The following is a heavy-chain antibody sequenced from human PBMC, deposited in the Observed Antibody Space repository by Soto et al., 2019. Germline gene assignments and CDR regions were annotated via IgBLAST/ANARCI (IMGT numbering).Heavy chain of an antibody. V-gene: IGHV1-69*08. J-gene: IGHJ4*02. CDR1: GGTFSSYT. D-gene: IGHD5-12*01. Sequence: QVQLVQSGAEVKKPGSSVKVSCKACGGTFSSYTISWVRQAPGQGLEWMGRIIPILGIANYAQKFQGRVTITADKSTSTAYMELSSLRSEDTAVYYCARDAKGLRPFDYWGQGTLVTVSS. CDR3: ARDAKGLRPFDY. CDR2: IIPILGIA.